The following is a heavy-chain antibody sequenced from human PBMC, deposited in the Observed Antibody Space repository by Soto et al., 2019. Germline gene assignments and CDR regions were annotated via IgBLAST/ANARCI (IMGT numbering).Heavy chain of an antibody. Sequence: DVQLVESGGGLIQPGESLRLSCAAFGFTISGQKYVAWVRQAPGKGLEWVSALYDLDGSFYAASVKGRFTTSSDSSKTTVYLQMNYLRPDDTAVYYCATWHEREHAYDVWGQGTTVNVCS. V-gene: IGHV3-53*01. CDR2: LYDLDGS. J-gene: IGHJ3*01. CDR1: GFTISGQKY. D-gene: IGHD1-1*01. CDR3: ATWHEREHAYDV.